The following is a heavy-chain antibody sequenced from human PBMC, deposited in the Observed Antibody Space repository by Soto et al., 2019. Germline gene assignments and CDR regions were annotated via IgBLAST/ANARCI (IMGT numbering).Heavy chain of an antibody. D-gene: IGHD6-6*01. CDR3: ATVHSTSRSFDY. CDR1: GFTFSMSA. Sequence: EVQLLESGGGLVQPGGSLRLSCAASGFTFSMSAMTWVRQAPGKGLEWVSTTGLNGRTTYYADSVKGRFTVSRDNSKNTLDLHMSSRRAEDTAVYYCATVHSTSRSFDYWGQGTLVTVSS. J-gene: IGHJ4*02. CDR2: TGLNGRTT. V-gene: IGHV3-23*01.